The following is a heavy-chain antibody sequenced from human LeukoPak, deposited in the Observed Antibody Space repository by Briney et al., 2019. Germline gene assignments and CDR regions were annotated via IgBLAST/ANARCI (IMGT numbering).Heavy chain of an antibody. J-gene: IGHJ4*02. V-gene: IGHV4-30-4*01. Sequence: SETLSLTCTVSGGSISSGDYYWSWIRQPPGKGLEWIGYIYYSGSTYYNPSLKSRVTISVDTSKNQFSLKLSSVTAADTAVYYCARGRGIYYFDYWGQGTLVTVSS. CDR1: GGSISSGDYY. CDR3: ARGRGIYYFDY. CDR2: IYYSGST. D-gene: IGHD5-24*01.